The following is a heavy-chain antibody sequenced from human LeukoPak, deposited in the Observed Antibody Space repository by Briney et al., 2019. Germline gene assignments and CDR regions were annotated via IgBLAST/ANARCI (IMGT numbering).Heavy chain of an antibody. J-gene: IGHJ6*02. V-gene: IGHV1-2*02. D-gene: IGHD3-10*01. CDR3: ARAEVLLSYGHNKHCLDV. CDR2: LNTNSGGT. Sequence: ASVKVSCRASGYTFTAFFMHWVRQAPGQGLEWMGWLNTNSGGTKYAQKFRGRVTMTRDTSISTAYMELSSLTSEDTAVYYCARAEVLLSYGHNKHCLDVWGQGTTVTVSS. CDR1: GYTFTAFF.